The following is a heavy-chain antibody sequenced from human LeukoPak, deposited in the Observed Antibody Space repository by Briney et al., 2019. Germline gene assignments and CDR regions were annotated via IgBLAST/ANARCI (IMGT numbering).Heavy chain of an antibody. CDR1: GGSISSDF. CDR3: ARYKTTVVLGAFDV. CDR2: IYHSGST. V-gene: IGHV4-59*01. J-gene: IGHJ3*01. Sequence: SETLSLTCTVSGGSISSDFWGWIRQPPGKGLEYIGYIYHSGSTTYNPALKSRLTISLDKSNNQFSLNLSSVTAADTAMYHCARYKTTVVLGAFDVWGQGTMVTVSS. D-gene: IGHD4-23*01.